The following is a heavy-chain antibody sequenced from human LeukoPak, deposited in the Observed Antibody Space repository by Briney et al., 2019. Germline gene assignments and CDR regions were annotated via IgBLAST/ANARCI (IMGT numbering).Heavy chain of an antibody. D-gene: IGHD3-22*01. CDR3: ASFMGQYYYDSSGYSY. Sequence: GGSLRLSCAASGFTFSSYAMHWVRQAPGKGLEWVAVISYDGSNKYYADSVKGRFTITRDNSKNTLYLQMNSLRAEDTAVYYCASFMGQYYYDSSGYSYWGQGTLVTVSS. V-gene: IGHV3-30-3*01. CDR2: ISYDGSNK. CDR1: GFTFSSYA. J-gene: IGHJ4*02.